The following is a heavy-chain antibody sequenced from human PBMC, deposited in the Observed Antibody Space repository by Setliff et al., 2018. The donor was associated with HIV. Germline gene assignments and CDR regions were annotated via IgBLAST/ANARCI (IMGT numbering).Heavy chain of an antibody. Sequence: LSLTCTVSGGSISSYYWSWIRQPPGKGLEWIGYIYYSGSTNYNPSLKSRVIISVDTSKNQFSLKLSSVTAADTAVYSCARDIGRYYYYMDVWGKGTTVTVSS. CDR2: IYYSGST. J-gene: IGHJ6*03. CDR1: GGSISSYY. D-gene: IGHD1-20*01. V-gene: IGHV4-59*12. CDR3: ARDIGRYYYYMDV.